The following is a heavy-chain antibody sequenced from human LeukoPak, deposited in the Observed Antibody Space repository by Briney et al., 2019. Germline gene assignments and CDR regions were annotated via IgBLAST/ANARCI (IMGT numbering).Heavy chain of an antibody. J-gene: IGHJ6*02. CDR1: GYMFTSYW. CDR3: TRQLELQNYYGMDV. D-gene: IGHD1-7*01. CDR2: INPDDSDT. Sequence: GESLKISCKGSGYMFTSYWIGWVRQMPGKGLEWLGIINPDDSDTRYSPSFQGQVIISADKSISTAYLRWSSLKASDTAMYYCTRQLELQNYYGMDVWGQGTTVTVSS. V-gene: IGHV5-51*01.